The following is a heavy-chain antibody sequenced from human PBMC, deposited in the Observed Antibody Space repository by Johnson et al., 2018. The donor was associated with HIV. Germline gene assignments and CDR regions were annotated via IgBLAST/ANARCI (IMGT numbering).Heavy chain of an antibody. Sequence: EVQLVESGGGVVQPGRSLRLSCAASGFTFSSYAMHWVRQAPGKGLEWVSAISGSGGSTFYADTMKGRFTISRDNSKSTLYLQMNSLRAEDTAVYYCARRGNYLADAFDIWGQGTMVTVSS. CDR1: GFTFSSYA. D-gene: IGHD1-7*01. J-gene: IGHJ3*02. CDR3: ARRGNYLADAFDI. V-gene: IGHV3-23*04. CDR2: ISGSGGST.